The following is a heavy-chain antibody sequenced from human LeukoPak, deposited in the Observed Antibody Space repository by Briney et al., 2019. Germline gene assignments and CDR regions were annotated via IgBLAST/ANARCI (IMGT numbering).Heavy chain of an antibody. J-gene: IGHJ4*02. V-gene: IGHV4-34*01. D-gene: IGHD4-17*01. CDR1: GGSFSGYY. Sequence: PPETLSLTCAVYGGSFSGYYWSWIRQPPGEGLEWIGEINHSGSTNYNPSLKSRVTISVDTSKNQFSLKLSSVTAADTAVYYCARAPYGDYVGVYFDYWGQGTLVTVSS. CDR2: INHSGST. CDR3: ARAPYGDYVGVYFDY.